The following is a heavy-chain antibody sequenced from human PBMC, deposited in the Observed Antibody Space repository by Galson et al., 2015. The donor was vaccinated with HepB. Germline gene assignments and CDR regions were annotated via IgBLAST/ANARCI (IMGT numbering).Heavy chain of an antibody. CDR3: AKDRIGYSSGWYLGY. V-gene: IGHV3-30*18. CDR1: GFTFSSYG. Sequence: SLRLSCAASGFTFSSYGMHWVRQAPGKGLEWVAVISYDGSNKYYADSVKGRFTISRDNSKNTLYLQMNSLRAEDTAVYYCAKDRIGYSSGWYLGYWGQGTLVTVSS. CDR2: ISYDGSNK. D-gene: IGHD6-19*01. J-gene: IGHJ4*02.